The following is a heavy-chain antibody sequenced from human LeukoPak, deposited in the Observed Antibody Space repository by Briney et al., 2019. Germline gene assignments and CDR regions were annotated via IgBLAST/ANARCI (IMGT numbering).Heavy chain of an antibody. Sequence: GGSLRLSCAASGFTFSSYSMNWVRQAPGKGLEWVSYISSSSSTIYYADSVKGRFTFSRDNAKNSLYLQMNSLRAEDTAVYYCARSYYYDSSGYYDFDYWGQGTLVTVSS. V-gene: IGHV3-48*01. CDR2: ISSSSSTI. J-gene: IGHJ4*02. CDR1: GFTFSSYS. D-gene: IGHD3-22*01. CDR3: ARSYYYDSSGYYDFDY.